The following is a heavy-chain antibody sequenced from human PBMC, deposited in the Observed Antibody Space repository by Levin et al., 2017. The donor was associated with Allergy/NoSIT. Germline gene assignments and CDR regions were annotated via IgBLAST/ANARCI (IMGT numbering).Heavy chain of an antibody. V-gene: IGHV4-30-2*01. CDR1: GGSISSGGYS. CDR3: ARAGFVLANSSSWFSSIDP. J-gene: IGHJ5*02. CDR2: IYHSGST. D-gene: IGHD6-13*01. Sequence: PSETLSLTCAVSGGSISSGGYSWSWIRQPPGKGLEWIGYIYHSGSTYYNPSLKSRVTISVDRSKNQFSLKLSSVTAADTAVYYCARAGFVLANSSSWFSSIDPWGQGTLVTVSS.